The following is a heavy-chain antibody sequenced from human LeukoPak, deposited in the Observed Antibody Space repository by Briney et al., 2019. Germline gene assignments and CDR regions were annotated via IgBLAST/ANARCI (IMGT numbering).Heavy chain of an antibody. D-gene: IGHD3-22*01. J-gene: IGHJ5*02. V-gene: IGHV4-39*01. CDR2: IYYSGST. CDR1: GGSISSSSYY. CDR3: ARPKAYYYDSSGPGWFDP. Sequence: SETLSLTCTVSGGSISSSSYYWGWIRQPPGKGLEWIGSIYYSGSTYYNPSLKSRVTISVDTSKNQFSLKLSSVTAADTAVYCCARPKAYYYDSSGPGWFDPWGQGTLVTVSS.